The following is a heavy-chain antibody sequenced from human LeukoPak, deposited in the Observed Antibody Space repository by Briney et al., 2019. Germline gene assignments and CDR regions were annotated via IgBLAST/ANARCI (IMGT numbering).Heavy chain of an antibody. CDR2: IHYSGSA. Sequence: SETLSLTCAVYGGSFSGYYWTWIRQPPGKGLEWIGEIHYSGSATYNPSLKSRVTISVDTSKTQFSLKLSSVTAADTAVYYCARDRGYSYGYDYCGEGTLVTVSS. D-gene: IGHD5-18*01. CDR1: GGSFSGYY. V-gene: IGHV4-34*01. J-gene: IGHJ4*02. CDR3: ARDRGYSYGYDY.